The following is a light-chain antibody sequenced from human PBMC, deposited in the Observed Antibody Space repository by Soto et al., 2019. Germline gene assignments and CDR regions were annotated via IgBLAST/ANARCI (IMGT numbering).Light chain of an antibody. J-gene: IGLJ2*01. Sequence: QSALTQPASVSGSPGQSITISCTGSSSDVGAYNFVSWYQQHPGKAPKLMIYDVTNRPSGVSNRFSGSKSYNTASLTISGLQAEDEADYYCSSYTTSSTQVFGGGTKLTVL. CDR3: SSYTTSSTQV. CDR2: DVT. CDR1: SSDVGAYNF. V-gene: IGLV2-14*03.